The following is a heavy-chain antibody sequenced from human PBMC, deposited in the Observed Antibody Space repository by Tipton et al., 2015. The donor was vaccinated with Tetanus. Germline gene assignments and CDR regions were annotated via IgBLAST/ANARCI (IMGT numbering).Heavy chain of an antibody. J-gene: IGHJ4*02. CDR2: IWYDGSNK. CDR3: ARDLIYGGNQGIDY. Sequence: SLRLSCAASGFTFSSYGMHWVRQAPGKGLEWVAVIWYDGSNKYYADSVKGRFTISRDNSKNTLYLQMNSLRAEDTAVYYCARDLIYGGNQGIDYWGQGTLVTVSS. D-gene: IGHD4-23*01. CDR1: GFTFSSYG. V-gene: IGHV3-33*01.